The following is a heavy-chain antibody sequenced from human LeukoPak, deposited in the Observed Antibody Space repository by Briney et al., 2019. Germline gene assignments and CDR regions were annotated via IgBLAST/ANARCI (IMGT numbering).Heavy chain of an antibody. CDR1: GFTFSSYA. CDR3: AKRGAGGKLFDY. Sequence: GGSLRLSCAASGFTFSSYAMSWVRQAPGKGLEWVSAITGDGDTTYYADSVRGRFTISRDNSKNTVYLQLNSLRAEDTAVYYCAKRGAGGKLFDYWGQGTLVTVSS. J-gene: IGHJ4*02. D-gene: IGHD6-13*01. CDR2: ITGDGDTT. V-gene: IGHV3-23*01.